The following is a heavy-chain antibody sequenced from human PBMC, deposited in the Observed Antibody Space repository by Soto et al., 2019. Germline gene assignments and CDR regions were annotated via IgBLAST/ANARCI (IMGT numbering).Heavy chain of an antibody. CDR1: GGSISSSSYY. J-gene: IGHJ5*02. CDR2: IYYSGST. Sequence: PSETLSLTCTVSGGSISSSSYYWGWIRQPPGKGLEWIGSIYYSGSTYYNPSLKSRVTISVDTSKNLFSLKLSSVTAADTAVYYCARHAYCGGDCYIGWFDPWGQGTLVTVSS. CDR3: ARHAYCGGDCYIGWFDP. V-gene: IGHV4-39*01. D-gene: IGHD2-21*02.